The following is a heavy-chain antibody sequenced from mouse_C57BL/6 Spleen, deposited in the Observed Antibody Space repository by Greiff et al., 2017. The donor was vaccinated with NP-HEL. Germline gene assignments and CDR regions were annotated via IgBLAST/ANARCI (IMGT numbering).Heavy chain of an antibody. CDR1: GFSLTSYA. CDR2: IWTGGGT. Sequence: QVQLQQSGPGLVAPSPRLSITCTVSGFSLTSYAISWVRQPPGQGLEWLGVIWTGGGTNYNSALKYRLSISKDNSKSQVFLKMNSLETDDTARYYCARNGPMVTTGYYFDYWGQGTTLPVSS. V-gene: IGHV2-9-1*01. CDR3: ARNGPMVTTGYYFDY. D-gene: IGHD2-2*01. J-gene: IGHJ2*01.